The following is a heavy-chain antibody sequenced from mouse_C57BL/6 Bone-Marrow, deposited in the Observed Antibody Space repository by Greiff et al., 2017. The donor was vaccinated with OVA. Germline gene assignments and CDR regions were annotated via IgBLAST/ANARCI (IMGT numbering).Heavy chain of an antibody. CDR1: GFTFSSYA. V-gene: IGHV5-4*01. Sequence: EVKLVESGGGLVKPGGSLKLSCAASGFTFSSYAMSWVRQTPEKRLEWVATISDGGSYTYYPDNVKGRSTFSRDNAKNNLYLQMRHLKSEDTAMYYCARDCDSSSPFDYWGQGTTLTVSS. D-gene: IGHD1-1*01. CDR3: ARDCDSSSPFDY. J-gene: IGHJ2*01. CDR2: ISDGGSYT.